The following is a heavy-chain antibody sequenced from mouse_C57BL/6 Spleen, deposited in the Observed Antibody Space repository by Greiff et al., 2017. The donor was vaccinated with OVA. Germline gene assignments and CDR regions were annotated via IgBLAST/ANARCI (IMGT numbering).Heavy chain of an antibody. J-gene: IGHJ1*03. CDR3: ARHTVVAPDWYFDV. D-gene: IGHD1-1*01. Sequence: QVQLQQSGAELVKPGASVKMSCKASGYTFTSYWITWVKQRPGQGLEWIGDIYPGSGSTNYNEKFKSKATLTVDTSSSTAYMQLSSLTSEDSAVYYCARHTVVAPDWYFDVWGTGTTVTVSS. CDR1: GYTFTSYW. CDR2: IYPGSGST. V-gene: IGHV1-55*01.